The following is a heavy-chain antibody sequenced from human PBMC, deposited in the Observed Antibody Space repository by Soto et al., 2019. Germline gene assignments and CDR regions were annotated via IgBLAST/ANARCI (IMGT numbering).Heavy chain of an antibody. V-gene: IGHV5-51*01. Sequence: GESLKISCTGVGYSFTSYWIGWVRQMPGKGLEWMGIIYPGDSDTKYSPSFQGQVTISADKSITTAYLQWSSLKASDTDMYYCARGYCTTTICDPWFDPWGQGTLVTVSS. CDR1: GYSFTSYW. D-gene: IGHD2-2*01. CDR2: IYPGDSDT. J-gene: IGHJ5*02. CDR3: ARGYCTTTICDPWFDP.